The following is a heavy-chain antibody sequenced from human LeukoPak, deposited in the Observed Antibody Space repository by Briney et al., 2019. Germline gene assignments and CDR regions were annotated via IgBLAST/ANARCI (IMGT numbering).Heavy chain of an antibody. J-gene: IGHJ5*02. CDR1: GFTLSSYW. Sequence: GGSLRLSCAASGFTLSSYWMSWVRQAPGKGLEWVANIKQDGSEKYYVDSVKGRFTISRDNAKNSLYLQMNSLRAEDTAVYYCAREGSGSYNPNWFDPWGQGTLVTVSS. CDR2: IKQDGSEK. D-gene: IGHD3-10*01. CDR3: AREGSGSYNPNWFDP. V-gene: IGHV3-7*01.